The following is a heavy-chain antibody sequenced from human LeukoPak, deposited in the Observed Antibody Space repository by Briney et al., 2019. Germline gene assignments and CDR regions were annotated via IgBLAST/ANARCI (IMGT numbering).Heavy chain of an antibody. CDR1: GFTVISHY. D-gene: IGHD3-10*01. CDR2: ISDTGGST. Sequence: GGSLRLSCAASGFTVISHYMSWVRQAPGKGLECVSAISDTGGSTYYGDSVKGRFTISRDNSKNTLSLQMNSLRVDDTAVYYCVKGSSGSRPYYFDSWGQGPLVTVSS. J-gene: IGHJ4*02. V-gene: IGHV3-23*01. CDR3: VKGSSGSRPYYFDS.